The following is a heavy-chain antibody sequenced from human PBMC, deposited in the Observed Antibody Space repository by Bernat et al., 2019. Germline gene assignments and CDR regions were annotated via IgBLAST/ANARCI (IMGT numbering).Heavy chain of an antibody. V-gene: IGHV3-11*05. CDR2: ISSSSSYT. Sequence: EQLVESGGGLVKPGGSLRLSCAASGFTFSDYYMSWIRQAPGKGLDWVSYISSSSSYTNYTDSVKGRFTISRDNAKNSLYLQMNSLRAEDTAVYYCARGTSTSAPYMDVWGKGTTVTVSS. CDR1: GFTFSDYY. CDR3: ARGTSTSAPYMDV. J-gene: IGHJ6*03.